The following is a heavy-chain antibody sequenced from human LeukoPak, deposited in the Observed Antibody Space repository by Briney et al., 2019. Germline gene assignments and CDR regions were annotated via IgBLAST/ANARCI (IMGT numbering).Heavy chain of an antibody. D-gene: IGHD6-19*01. Sequence: ASVKVSCKASGYTFTSYYLHWVRQAPGQGLEWMGVINPSGSSTEYAQKFQGRVTMTRDTSTSTVYMELSSLRSEDTAVYFCARSARYSSGWSWGQGTLVTVSS. J-gene: IGHJ5*02. CDR1: GYTFTSYY. CDR3: ARSARYSSGWS. V-gene: IGHV1-46*01. CDR2: INPSGSST.